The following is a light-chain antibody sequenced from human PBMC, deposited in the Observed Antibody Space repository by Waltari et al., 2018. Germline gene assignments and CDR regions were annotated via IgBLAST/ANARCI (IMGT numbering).Light chain of an antibody. CDR1: SSNIASNY. Sequence: QSVLTQPPSASGTPGQRVTISCSVSSSNIASNYVYWYQQVPGTAPKLLIYRNNQRPSGVPDRFSGSKSGTSASLAITGLRSDDEGDYYCAAWDDSLSGRVFGGGTKLTVL. CDR2: RNN. J-gene: IGLJ3*02. V-gene: IGLV1-47*01. CDR3: AAWDDSLSGRV.